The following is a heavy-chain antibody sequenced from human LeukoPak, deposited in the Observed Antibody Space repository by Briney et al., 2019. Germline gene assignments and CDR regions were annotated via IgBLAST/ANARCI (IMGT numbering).Heavy chain of an antibody. Sequence: PGGSLRLSSAASGVTFSSYWMHWVRQAPGKGLVWVSRINNDGSSTSYADSVKGRFTISRDNAKNTLYLQMNSLRAEDTAVYYCARPTKEGSSWYWWFDPWGQGTLVTVSS. J-gene: IGHJ5*02. D-gene: IGHD6-13*01. CDR1: GVTFSSYW. CDR2: INNDGSST. V-gene: IGHV3-74*01. CDR3: ARPTKEGSSWYWWFDP.